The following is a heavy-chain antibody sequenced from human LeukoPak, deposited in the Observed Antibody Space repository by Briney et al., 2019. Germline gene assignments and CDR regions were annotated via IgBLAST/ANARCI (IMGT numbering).Heavy chain of an antibody. Sequence: GGSLRLSCAASGFTFSSYSMNWVRQAPGKGLEWVSSISSSSSYIYYADSVKGRFTISRDNAKNSLYLQMNSLRAEDTAVYARDPYYDFRSGYYTGKDYFDYWGQGTLVTVSS. CDR3: DPYYDFRSGYYTGKDYFDY. CDR2: ISSSSSYI. CDR1: GFTFSSYS. J-gene: IGHJ4*02. D-gene: IGHD3-3*01. V-gene: IGHV3-21*01.